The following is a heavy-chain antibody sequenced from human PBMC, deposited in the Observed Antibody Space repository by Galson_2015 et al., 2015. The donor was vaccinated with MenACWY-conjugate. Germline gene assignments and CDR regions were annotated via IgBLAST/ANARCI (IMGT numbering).Heavy chain of an antibody. CDR3: AKTRGASFYFDS. V-gene: IGHV3-74*01. CDR2: INPGGSST. J-gene: IGHJ4*02. D-gene: IGHD1-26*01. CDR1: GFIFNTSW. Sequence: LRLSCAASGFIFNTSWMHWVRHAPGQGLVWVSRINPGGSSTTYADSVKDRFTISRDNAKNTLYLQMNSLRPEDTAVFYCAKTRGASFYFDSWGQGTLVTVSS.